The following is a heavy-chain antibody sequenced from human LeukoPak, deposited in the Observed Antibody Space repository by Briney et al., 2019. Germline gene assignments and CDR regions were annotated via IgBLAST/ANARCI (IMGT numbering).Heavy chain of an antibody. CDR1: GGTFSNYA. CDR2: IIPILGIA. Sequence: GASVKVSCKASGGTFSNYAINWVRQAPGQGLEWMGRIIPILGIANYAQKFQGRVTITADKSTSTAYMELSRLRSDDTAVYYCARELAWRYFDYWGQGTLVTVSS. J-gene: IGHJ4*02. D-gene: IGHD2-21*01. CDR3: ARELAWRYFDY. V-gene: IGHV1-69*04.